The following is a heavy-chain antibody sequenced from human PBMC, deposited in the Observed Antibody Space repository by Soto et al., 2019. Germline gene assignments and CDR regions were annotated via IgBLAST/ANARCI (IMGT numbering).Heavy chain of an antibody. V-gene: IGHV1-18*01. D-gene: IGHD1-26*01. CDR3: ARPLTGAGAGAFDS. Sequence: QVQLVQSGAEVKKPGSSLKVSCKASGYTFSSHGISWVRQAPGQGLEWMGWMSGPTGNPKYAQKFQDRVTMTTDTASRAAYMELRTLRSADTAVYYCARPLTGAGAGAFDSWCHGTMVIVS. CDR1: GYTFSSHG. J-gene: IGHJ3*02. CDR2: MSGPTGNP.